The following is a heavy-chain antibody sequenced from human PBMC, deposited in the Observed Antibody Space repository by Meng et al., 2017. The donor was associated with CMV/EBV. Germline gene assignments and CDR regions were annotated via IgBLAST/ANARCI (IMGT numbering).Heavy chain of an antibody. Sequence: QVPLQQWGEGLLKPSEPLSLTCAVYGGSFSGYYWSWIRQRPGKGLEWIGEINHSGSTNYNPSLKSRVTISVDTSKNQFSLKLSSVTAADTAVYYCARESMVRGEDWGQGTLVTVSS. CDR3: ARESMVRGED. CDR1: GGSFSGYY. D-gene: IGHD3-10*01. V-gene: IGHV4-34*01. CDR2: INHSGST. J-gene: IGHJ4*02.